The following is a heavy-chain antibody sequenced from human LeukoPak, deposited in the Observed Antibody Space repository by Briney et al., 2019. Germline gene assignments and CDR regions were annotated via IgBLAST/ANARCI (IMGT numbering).Heavy chain of an antibody. Sequence: GGSLRLSCAASGFSFNSHAMNWVGQVPGKGLQWVSTIDASGVNTYYGNSVEGRFTISRDNSKNTLYLQMNSLRAEDTAVYYCAKDQGGYTYGSFDYWGQGTLVTVSS. D-gene: IGHD5-18*01. J-gene: IGHJ4*02. CDR1: GFSFNSHA. CDR2: IDASGVNT. CDR3: AKDQGGYTYGSFDY. V-gene: IGHV3-23*01.